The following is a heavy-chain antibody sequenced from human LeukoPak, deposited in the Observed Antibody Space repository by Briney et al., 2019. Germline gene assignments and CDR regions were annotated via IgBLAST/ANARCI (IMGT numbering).Heavy chain of an antibody. CDR1: GFTFSSYS. D-gene: IGHD4-11*01. V-gene: IGHV3-48*01. Sequence: GGSLRLSCAASGFTFSSYSMNWVRQAPGKGLEWVSEISSGSSTMFYADSVKGRFTISRDNAKNSLSLQMNSLRAEDTAVYYCARGKTSWFDPWGQGTLVTVSS. CDR2: ISSGSSTM. CDR3: ARGKTSWFDP. J-gene: IGHJ5*02.